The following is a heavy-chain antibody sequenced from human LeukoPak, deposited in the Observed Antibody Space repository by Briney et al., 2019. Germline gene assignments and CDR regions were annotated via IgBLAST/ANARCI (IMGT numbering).Heavy chain of an antibody. V-gene: IGHV3-30*02. CDR3: AKDDFKATVHIDY. D-gene: IGHD4-17*01. J-gene: IGHJ4*02. CDR1: GFTFSNYG. Sequence: PGGSLRLSCAASGFTFSNYGMHWVRQSPGKGLEWVAFIRYDGSNKYYVDSVKGRFTISRDNSKNTLFLQMNSLRTEDTAVYYCAKDDFKATVHIDYWGQGTLVTVSS. CDR2: IRYDGSNK.